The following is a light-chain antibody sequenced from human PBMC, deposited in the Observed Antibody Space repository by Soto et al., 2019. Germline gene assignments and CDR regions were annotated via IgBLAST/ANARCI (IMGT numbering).Light chain of an antibody. CDR1: SSDVGSYKF. CDR2: EGS. CDR3: CSYAGSSTLV. Sequence: QSALTQPASVSGSPGQSITISCTGTSSDVGSYKFVSWYQQHPGKPPKLMIYEGSKRPSGVSNRFSGSKSGNTASLTISGLQAEDEADYYCCSYAGSSTLVFGGGTKLTVL. J-gene: IGLJ2*01. V-gene: IGLV2-23*01.